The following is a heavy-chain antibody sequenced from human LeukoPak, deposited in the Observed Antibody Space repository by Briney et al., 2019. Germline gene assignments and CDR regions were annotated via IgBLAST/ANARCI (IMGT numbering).Heavy chain of an antibody. V-gene: IGHV4-59*12. J-gene: IGHJ4*02. CDR2: IYYSGST. CDR3: ASEVAVAGNDY. D-gene: IGHD6-19*01. Sequence: SETLSLTCTVSGGSISSYYWSWIRQPPGKGLEWIGYIYYSGSTNYNPSLKSRVTISVDTSKNQFSLKLSSVTAADTAVYYCASEVAVAGNDYWGQGTLVTVSS. CDR1: GGSISSYY.